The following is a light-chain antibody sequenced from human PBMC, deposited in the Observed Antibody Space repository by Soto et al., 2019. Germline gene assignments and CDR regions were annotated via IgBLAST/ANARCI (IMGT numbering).Light chain of an antibody. J-gene: IGLJ2*01. CDR1: SSNIGAGYD. CDR3: QSYDTGLSTSI. CDR2: GDT. V-gene: IGLV1-40*01. Sequence: QLVLTQPPSVSGAPGQRVTISCTGTSSNIGAGYDVNWYQHLPGTAPKLLIYGDTNRPSGVPDRFSGSKSGTSASLAITGLQAEDEADYYCQSYDTGLSTSIFGGGTKVTVL.